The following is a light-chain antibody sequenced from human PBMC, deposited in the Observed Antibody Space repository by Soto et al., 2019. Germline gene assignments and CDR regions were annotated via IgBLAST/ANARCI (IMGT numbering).Light chain of an antibody. V-gene: IGLV2-8*01. Sequence: QSVLTQPPSASGSPGQSVTISCTGTSSDVGGYNLVSWYQQHPGKAPKLMIYAVNQRPSGVPDRFSGSKSGNTASLTVSGLQAEDEADYYCSSYAGNINLFYVFGAGTKLTVL. CDR2: AVN. CDR1: SSDVGGYNL. CDR3: SSYAGNINLFYV. J-gene: IGLJ1*01.